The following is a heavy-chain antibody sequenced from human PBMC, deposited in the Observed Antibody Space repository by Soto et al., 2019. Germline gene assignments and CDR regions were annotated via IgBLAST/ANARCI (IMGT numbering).Heavy chain of an antibody. Sequence: SVKVSCKASGGTFSNYVVNWVRQAPGQGLEWMGRIIPISGAANYAQKFQGRVTITADKSTSTSYMELSSLRSDDTAVYYCARDMTKTVVPYFDFWGQGTLVTV. V-gene: IGHV1-69*06. J-gene: IGHJ4*02. CDR1: GGTFSNYV. D-gene: IGHD2-21*01. CDR3: ARDMTKTVVPYFDF. CDR2: IIPISGAA.